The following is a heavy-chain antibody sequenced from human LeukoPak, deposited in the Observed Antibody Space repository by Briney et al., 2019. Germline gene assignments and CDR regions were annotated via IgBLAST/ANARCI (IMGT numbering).Heavy chain of an antibody. CDR1: GGSISSGDYY. D-gene: IGHD3-3*01. Sequence: PSETLSLTCTVSGGSISSGDYYWSWIRQPPGKGLEWIGYIYYSGSTYYNPSLKSRVTISVDTPKNQFSLKLSSVTAADTAVYYCARSSADYDFWSGYPLLFDYWGQGTLVTVSS. CDR2: IYYSGST. CDR3: ARSSADYDFWSGYPLLFDY. V-gene: IGHV4-30-4*08. J-gene: IGHJ4*02.